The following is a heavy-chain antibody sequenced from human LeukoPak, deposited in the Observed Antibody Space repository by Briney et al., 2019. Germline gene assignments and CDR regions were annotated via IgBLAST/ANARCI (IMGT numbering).Heavy chain of an antibody. J-gene: IGHJ6*02. Sequence: GSLRLSCAASGFTFSTYAMTWVRQAAGKGLEWVSGISGSGGRTYYADSVKGRFTISRDNSKNTLYLQMNSLRAEDTAVYYCAKDRRFRYYGMDVWGQGTTVTVSS. CDR3: AKDRRFRYYGMDV. CDR2: ISGSGGRT. CDR1: GFTFSTYA. V-gene: IGHV3-23*01.